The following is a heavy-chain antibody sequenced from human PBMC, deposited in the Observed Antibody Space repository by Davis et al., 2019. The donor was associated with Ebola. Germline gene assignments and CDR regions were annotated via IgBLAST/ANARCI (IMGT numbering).Heavy chain of an antibody. V-gene: IGHV3-33*01. CDR2: IWYDGSNK. CDR3: ARDYCGGDCYLFDY. J-gene: IGHJ4*02. D-gene: IGHD2-21*02. CDR1: GFTFSRYG. Sequence: GGSLRLSCAASGFTFSRYGLHWVRQAPGKGLEWVAVIWYDGSNKYYADSVKGRFTISRDNSKNTLYLQMNSLRAEDTAVYYCARDYCGGDCYLFDYWGQGTLVTVSS.